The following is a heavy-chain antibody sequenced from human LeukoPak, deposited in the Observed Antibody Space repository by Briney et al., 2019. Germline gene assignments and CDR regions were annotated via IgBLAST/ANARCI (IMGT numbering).Heavy chain of an antibody. V-gene: IGHV4-61*01. J-gene: IGHJ4*02. Sequence: PSQTLSLTCTVSGGSISSGSYYWSWIRQPPGKGLEWIGYIYYSGSTNYNPSLKSRVTISVDTSKNQFSLKLSSVTAADTAVYYCARMSPTYYYDSSGYYYPDYWGQGTLVTVSS. CDR3: ARMSPTYYYDSSGYYYPDY. CDR1: GGSISSGSYY. CDR2: IYYSGST. D-gene: IGHD3-22*01.